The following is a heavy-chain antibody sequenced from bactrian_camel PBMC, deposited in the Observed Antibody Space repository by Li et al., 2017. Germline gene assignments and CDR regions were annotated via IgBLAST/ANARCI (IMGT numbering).Heavy chain of an antibody. CDR2: ITQYGGIT. J-gene: IGHJ6*01. CDR3: AKGPQAPTYGGSWSYFGY. Sequence: HVQLVESGGGLVQPGGSLRLSCAASGFTFSSYDMDWVRQTPGKGLEWVASITQYGGITYYAESVKGRFTMSRANNKNTVYLQLNSLKTEDMAMYYCAKGPQAPTYGGSWSYFGYWGQGTQVTVS. CDR1: GFTFSSYD. D-gene: IGHD6*01. V-gene: IGHV3S1*01.